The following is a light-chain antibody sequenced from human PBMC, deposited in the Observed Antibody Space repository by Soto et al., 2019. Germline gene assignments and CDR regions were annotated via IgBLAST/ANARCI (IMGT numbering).Light chain of an antibody. CDR1: QGISSA. V-gene: IGKV1-13*02. CDR2: DAS. J-gene: IGKJ5*01. CDR3: QQLKSYPFT. Sequence: AIQLTQSPSSLSASVGDTVSITCRASQGISSALAWYQHKPGKAPKILIYDASSLQSGVPSRFSGSESGTEFTLTISSLQPEDFATYYCQQLKSYPFTFGQGTRLEIK.